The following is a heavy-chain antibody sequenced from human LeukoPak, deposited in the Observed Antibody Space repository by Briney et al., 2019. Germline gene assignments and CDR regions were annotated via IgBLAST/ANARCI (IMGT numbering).Heavy chain of an antibody. CDR3: ARGPSASYYDFWRGPADPIPRVGMDV. V-gene: IGHV1-69*04. J-gene: IGHJ6*02. CDR2: IIPILGIA. CDR1: GGTFISYA. Sequence: ASVKVSCKASGGTFISYAISWVRQAPGQGLEWMGRIIPILGIANYAQKFQGRVTITADKSTSTAYMELSSLRSEDTAVYYCARGPSASYYDFWRGPADPIPRVGMDVWGQGTTVTVSS. D-gene: IGHD3-3*01.